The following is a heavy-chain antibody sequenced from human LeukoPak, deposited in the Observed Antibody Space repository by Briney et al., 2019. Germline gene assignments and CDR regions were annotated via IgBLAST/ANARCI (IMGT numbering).Heavy chain of an antibody. Sequence: SETLSLTCAVSGDSITNYYWTWIRQPPGKGLEWIGYIYYSGSAKYNPSLKSRVSMSIDMSKKQISLKVTSVTAADTAVYYCASGVTAAEFDYWGQGTLATVSS. CDR3: ASGVTAAEFDY. D-gene: IGHD6-13*01. V-gene: IGHV4-59*08. CDR2: IYYSGSA. CDR1: GDSITNYY. J-gene: IGHJ4*02.